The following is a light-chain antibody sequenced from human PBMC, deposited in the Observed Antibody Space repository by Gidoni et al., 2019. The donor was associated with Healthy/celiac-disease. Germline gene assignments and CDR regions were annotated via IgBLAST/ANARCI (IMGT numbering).Light chain of an antibody. CDR2: EVS. J-gene: IGLJ2*01. CDR1: SRDVGSYNL. Sequence: SALTQPSSVSVSSGQSITIPCTGTSRDVGSYNLVPWYQQHPGKAPKLMIYEVSKRPSGVSNRFSGSKSGNTASLTISGLQAEDEADYYCCSYAGSSTSVVFGGGTKLTVL. CDR3: CSYAGSSTSVV. V-gene: IGLV2-23*02.